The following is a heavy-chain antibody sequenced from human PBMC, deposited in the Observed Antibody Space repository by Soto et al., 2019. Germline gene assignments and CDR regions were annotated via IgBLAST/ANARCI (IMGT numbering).Heavy chain of an antibody. CDR1: GFSLSTSGMC. Sequence: SGPTLVKPTQTLTLTCTFSGFSLSTSGMCVSWIRQPPGKALEWLARIDWDDDKYYSTSLKTRLTISKDTSKNQVVLTMSNMDPVDTATYYCARSYASNDRYYYYYMDVWGKGTTVTVSS. J-gene: IGHJ6*03. CDR3: ARSYASNDRYYYYYMDV. D-gene: IGHD1-1*01. CDR2: IDWDDDK. V-gene: IGHV2-70*11.